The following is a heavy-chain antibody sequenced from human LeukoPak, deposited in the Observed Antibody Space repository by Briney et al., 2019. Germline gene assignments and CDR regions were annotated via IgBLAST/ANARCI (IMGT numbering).Heavy chain of an antibody. D-gene: IGHD6-13*01. CDR3: ARVEGIAAAGILLATFDY. V-gene: IGHV1-2*02. Sequence: ASVKVSCKASGYTFTGYYIHWVRQAPGQGLEWMGWINPNSGGTNYAQKFQGRVTMTRDTSISTAYMELSRLRSDDTAVYYCARVEGIAAAGILLATFDYWGQGTLVTVSS. J-gene: IGHJ4*02. CDR1: GYTFTGYY. CDR2: INPNSGGT.